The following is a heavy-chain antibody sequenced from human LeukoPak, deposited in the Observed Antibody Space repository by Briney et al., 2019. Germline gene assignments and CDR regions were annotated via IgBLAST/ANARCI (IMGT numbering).Heavy chain of an antibody. V-gene: IGHV1-8*02. J-gene: IGHJ4*02. CDR2: MNPNSGNT. CDR1: GYTFTGYY. D-gene: IGHD6-13*01. Sequence: ASVKVSCKASGYTFTGYYMHWVRQAPGQGLEWMGWMNPNSGNTGYAQKFQGRVTMTRNTSISTAYMEPSSLRSEDTAVYYCARGIAAAGTDWGQGTLVTVSS. CDR3: ARGIAAAGTD.